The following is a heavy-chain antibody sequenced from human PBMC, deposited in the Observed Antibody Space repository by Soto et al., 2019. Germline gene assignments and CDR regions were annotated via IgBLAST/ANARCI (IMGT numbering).Heavy chain of an antibody. CDR3: ARGARIQLWPRNNWFDP. D-gene: IGHD5-18*01. V-gene: IGHV1-18*01. CDR2: ISAYNGNT. J-gene: IGHJ5*02. CDR1: GYTFTSYG. Sequence: QVQLVQSGAEVKNPGASVKVSCKASGYTFTSYGISWVRQAPGQGLEWMGWISAYNGNTNYAQKLQGRVTRTTDTSTSTAYMELRSLRSDDTAVYYCARGARIQLWPRNNWFDPWGQGTLVTVSS.